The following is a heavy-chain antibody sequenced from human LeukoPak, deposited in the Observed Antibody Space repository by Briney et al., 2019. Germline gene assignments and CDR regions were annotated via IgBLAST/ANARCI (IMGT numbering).Heavy chain of an antibody. CDR3: ARGEYYYDSSGYY. CDR2: ISAYNGNT. Sequence: ASVKVSCKASGYTFTSYGISWVRQAPGQGLEWMGWISAYNGNTNYAQKLQGRVTMTRNTSISTAYMELSSLRSEDTAVYYCARGEYYYDSSGYYWGQGTLVTVSS. V-gene: IGHV1-18*01. D-gene: IGHD3-22*01. CDR1: GYTFTSYG. J-gene: IGHJ4*02.